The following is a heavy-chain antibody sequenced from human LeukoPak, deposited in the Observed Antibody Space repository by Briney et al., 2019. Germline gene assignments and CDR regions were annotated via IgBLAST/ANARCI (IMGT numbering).Heavy chain of an antibody. CDR3: AKGSQLWLRDYYGMDV. Sequence: GGSLRLSCAASGFTFVDYAMHWLRQAPGKGLEGVSGISWNSGSIGYADSVKGRFTISRDNAKNSLYLQMNSLRAEDTALYYCAKGSQLWLRDYYGMDVWGQGTTVTVSS. J-gene: IGHJ6*02. V-gene: IGHV3-9*01. CDR1: GFTFVDYA. CDR2: ISWNSGSI. D-gene: IGHD5-18*01.